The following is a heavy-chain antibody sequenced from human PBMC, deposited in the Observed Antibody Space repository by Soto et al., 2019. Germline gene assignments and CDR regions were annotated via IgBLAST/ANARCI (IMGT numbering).Heavy chain of an antibody. CDR2: ISSRGTYV. V-gene: IGHV3-21*06. CDR1: GFPFSTFS. Sequence: PGGSLRLSCAASGFPFSTFSMDWVRHAPGQGLEWVSSISSRGTYVYYADSVKGRFTISKDNANNLLFLQMNSLRAEDTAVYYCARQVPYSSHRMDVWGQGTTVT. J-gene: IGHJ6*02. D-gene: IGHD3-22*01. CDR3: ARQVPYSSHRMDV.